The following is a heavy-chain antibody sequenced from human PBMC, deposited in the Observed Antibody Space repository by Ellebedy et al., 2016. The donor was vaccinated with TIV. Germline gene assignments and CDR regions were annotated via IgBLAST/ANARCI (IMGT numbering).Heavy chain of an antibody. CDR1: GFTFDDYA. V-gene: IGHV3-43D*03. J-gene: IGHJ4*02. Sequence: GESLKISXAASGFTFDDYAMHWVRQAPGKGLEWVSLISWDGSSAFYADSVRGRFTISRDGSKNSLYLQMNSLRPEDTAFYFCTKGTSDWLFPQYDSWGQGTLVTVSS. CDR2: ISWDGSSA. D-gene: IGHD3-9*01. CDR3: TKGTSDWLFPQYDS.